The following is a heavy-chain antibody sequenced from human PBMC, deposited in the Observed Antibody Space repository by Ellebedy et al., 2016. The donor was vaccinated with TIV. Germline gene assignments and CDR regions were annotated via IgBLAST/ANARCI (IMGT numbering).Heavy chain of an antibody. V-gene: IGHV3-53*05. CDR1: GFTVSSNY. J-gene: IGHJ4*02. CDR2: IYSGGST. D-gene: IGHD2-15*01. CDR3: AKDRADIVVVVAAVVMRFDY. Sequence: GESLKISCAASGFTVSSNYMSWVRQAPGKGLEWVSVIYSGGSTYYADSVKGRFTISRDNSKNTLYLQMNSLRAEDTAVYYCAKDRADIVVVVAAVVMRFDYWGQGTLVTVSS.